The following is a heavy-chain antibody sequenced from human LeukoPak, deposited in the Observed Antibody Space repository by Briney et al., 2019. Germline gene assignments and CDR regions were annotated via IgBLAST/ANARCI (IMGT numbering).Heavy chain of an antibody. CDR2: THYSGST. CDR3: AKAIPPEEWLARGDAFDI. J-gene: IGHJ3*02. CDR1: GDSISSSNLY. Sequence: SETLSLICTVSGDSISSSNLYWGWIRQPPGKGLEWIGTTHYSGSTYYNPSLRSRGIISVDTSKNQFSLKLSSVTAADTAVYYCAKAIPPEEWLARGDAFDIWGQGTMVTVSS. D-gene: IGHD6-19*01. V-gene: IGHV4-39*07.